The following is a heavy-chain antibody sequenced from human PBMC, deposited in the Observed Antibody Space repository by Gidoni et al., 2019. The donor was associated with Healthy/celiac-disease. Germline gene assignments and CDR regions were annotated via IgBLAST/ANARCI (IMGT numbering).Heavy chain of an antibody. Sequence: QVQLQESGPGLVKPSETLSLTCTVSGGSISSYYWSWIRQPAGKGLEWIGRIYTSGSTNYNPSLKSRVTMSVDTSKNQFSLKLSSVTAADTAVYYCARAVSAFIAVAGNTSPRVDRNHWYFDLWGRGTLVTVSS. V-gene: IGHV4-4*07. D-gene: IGHD6-19*01. CDR3: ARAVSAFIAVAGNTSPRVDRNHWYFDL. J-gene: IGHJ2*01. CDR1: GGSISSYY. CDR2: IYTSGST.